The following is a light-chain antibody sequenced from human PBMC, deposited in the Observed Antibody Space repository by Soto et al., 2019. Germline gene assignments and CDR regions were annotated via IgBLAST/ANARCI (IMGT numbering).Light chain of an antibody. CDR3: QTWGTGSVV. Sequence: QPVLTQSPSASASLGPSVKLACTLSSGHSTYAIAWHQHQPEKGPRYLMKLYGDGSHRKGDGIPDRSSGSSSGAERYLTISGLQSADEADYYCQTWGTGSVVFGGGTKLTVL. CDR2: LYGDGSH. CDR1: SGHSTYA. V-gene: IGLV4-69*01. J-gene: IGLJ2*01.